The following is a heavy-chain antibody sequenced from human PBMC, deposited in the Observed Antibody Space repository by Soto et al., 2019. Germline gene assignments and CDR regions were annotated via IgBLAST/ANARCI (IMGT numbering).Heavy chain of an antibody. D-gene: IGHD3-3*01. J-gene: IGHJ5*02. V-gene: IGHV1-69*13. CDR3: ARSRITIFGVVNRSNWFDP. CDR1: GGTFSSYA. CDR2: IIPIFGTA. Sequence: SVKVSCKASGGTFSSYAISWVRQAPGQGLEKMGGIIPIFGTANYAQKFQGRVTITADESTSTAYMELSSLRSEDTAVYYCARSRITIFGVVNRSNWFDPWGQGTLVTVSS.